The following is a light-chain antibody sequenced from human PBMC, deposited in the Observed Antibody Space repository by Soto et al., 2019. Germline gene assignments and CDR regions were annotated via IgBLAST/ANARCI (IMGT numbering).Light chain of an antibody. V-gene: IGKV1-6*01. Sequence: AIQLTQSPSSLSASVGDRVSITCRASQGIRNDLGWYQHKPGKAPKLLIHGASSLQSGVPSRFSGSASGTEFTLTISSPQPEDLASYYCLQDHSYPWTFGQGTKVEI. CDR3: LQDHSYPWT. CDR2: GAS. J-gene: IGKJ1*01. CDR1: QGIRND.